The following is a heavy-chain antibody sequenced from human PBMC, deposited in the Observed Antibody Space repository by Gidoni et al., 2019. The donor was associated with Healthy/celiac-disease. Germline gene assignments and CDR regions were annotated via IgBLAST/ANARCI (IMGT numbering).Heavy chain of an antibody. Sequence: QLQLQESGPGLVKPSETLSLSCTVSGGSISSSSYYWGWIRQPPGQGLEWIGSIYYSGSTYYNPSLKSRVTISVDTSKNQFSLKLSSVTAADTAVYYCARLVAARGYYYYGMDVWGQGTTVTVSS. D-gene: IGHD6-6*01. CDR1: GGSISSSSYY. J-gene: IGHJ6*02. V-gene: IGHV4-39*01. CDR3: ARLVAARGYYYYGMDV. CDR2: IYYSGST.